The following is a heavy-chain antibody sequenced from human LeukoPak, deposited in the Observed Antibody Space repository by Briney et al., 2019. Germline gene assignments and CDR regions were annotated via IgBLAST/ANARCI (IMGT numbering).Heavy chain of an antibody. D-gene: IGHD3-9*01. J-gene: IGHJ6*02. CDR3: ATLGYDILTGYPYYGMDV. V-gene: IGHV1-24*01. CDR1: GYTLTELS. Sequence: GASVKVSCKVSGYTLTELSMHWVRQAPGKGLEWMGGFDPEDGETIYAQKFQGRVTMTEDTSTDTAYMELSSLRSEDTAVYYCATLGYDILTGYPYYGMDVWGQGTTVTVSS. CDR2: FDPEDGET.